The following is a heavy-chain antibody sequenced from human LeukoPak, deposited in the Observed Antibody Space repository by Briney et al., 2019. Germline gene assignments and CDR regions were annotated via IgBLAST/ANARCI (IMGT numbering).Heavy chain of an antibody. CDR1: EFTFSAYW. Sequence: GGSLRLSCAASEFTFSAYWMHWVRQAPGKGLEWVSSISRGSDHIFYADSMKGRFTISRDNAKNSLYLQMNSLGAEDTAVYYCARPYDTRGYFPDYWGQGTLVTVSS. D-gene: IGHD3-22*01. CDR2: ISRGSDHI. J-gene: IGHJ4*02. CDR3: ARPYDTRGYFPDY. V-gene: IGHV3-21*01.